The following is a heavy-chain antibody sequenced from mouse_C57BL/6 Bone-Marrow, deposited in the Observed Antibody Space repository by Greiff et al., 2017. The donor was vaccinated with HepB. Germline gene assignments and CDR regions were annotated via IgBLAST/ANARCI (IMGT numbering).Heavy chain of an antibody. J-gene: IGHJ2*01. Sequence: VQLKESGAELVRPGTSVKMSCKASGYTFTNYWIGWAKQRPGHGLEWIGDIYPGGGYTNYNEKFKGNATLTADKSSSTAYMQFSSLTSEDSAIYYCARWGVTLDYWGQGTTLTVSS. CDR2: IYPGGGYT. V-gene: IGHV1-63*01. CDR3: ARWGVTLDY. CDR1: GYTFTNYW. D-gene: IGHD2-2*01.